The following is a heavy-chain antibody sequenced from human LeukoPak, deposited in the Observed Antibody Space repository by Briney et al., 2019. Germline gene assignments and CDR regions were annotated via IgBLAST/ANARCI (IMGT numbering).Heavy chain of an antibody. Sequence: GASVTVSYKPCGYTFPNYEINWVRQAPGQGLDWIGWMSPYSGNTGYAQKVQGRVTMTRNTSIITAYMELSSLRSEDTAVYYCARGPPESSSSDYWGQGTLVTVSS. J-gene: IGHJ4*02. CDR3: ARGPPESSSSDY. V-gene: IGHV1-8*01. CDR2: MSPYSGNT. CDR1: GYTFPNYE. D-gene: IGHD6-13*01.